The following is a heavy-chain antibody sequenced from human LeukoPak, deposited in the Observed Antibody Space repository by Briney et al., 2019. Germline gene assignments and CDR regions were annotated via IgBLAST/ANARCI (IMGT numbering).Heavy chain of an antibody. Sequence: GGSLRLSCAASGFTFSSYWMHWVRQAPGKGLVWVSRINTGGSTTDYADSVKGRFTISRDNAKNTLYLQMNSLRAEDTAVYYCSRDLRGRDDYWGQGILVIVAS. CDR1: GFTFSSYW. CDR3: SRDLRGRDDY. J-gene: IGHJ4*02. D-gene: IGHD5-24*01. CDR2: INTGGSTT. V-gene: IGHV3-74*01.